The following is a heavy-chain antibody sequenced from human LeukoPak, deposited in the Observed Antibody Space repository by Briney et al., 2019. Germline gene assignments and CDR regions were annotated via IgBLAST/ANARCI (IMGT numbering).Heavy chain of an antibody. Sequence: PGGSLRLSCVASGFTFSDYAMSWVRQAPEKGLEWVSTISGIADNTYSADSVRGRFTISRDNSQNTLYLQMTSLRAEDTAVYYCARDYYDGSGFLSDYWGQGTLVTVSS. J-gene: IGHJ4*02. D-gene: IGHD3-22*01. CDR1: GFTFSDYA. V-gene: IGHV3-23*01. CDR3: ARDYYDGSGFLSDY. CDR2: ISGIADNT.